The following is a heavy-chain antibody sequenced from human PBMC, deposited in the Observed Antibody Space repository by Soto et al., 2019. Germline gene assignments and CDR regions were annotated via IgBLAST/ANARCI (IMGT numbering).Heavy chain of an antibody. V-gene: IGHV3-30*18. CDR1: GFTFNASG. CDR3: AKDTYYYSRSGYYVFDS. J-gene: IGHJ4*02. Sequence: GWSTRLSCAASGFTFNASGIDGVRKNPGKGLEWVAVISHDGSNTNYADSVKGRFTFSRDNSKDTVYLQMNSLRAEDTAVYYCAKDTYYYSRSGYYVFDSWGQGTLVTVSS. D-gene: IGHD3-22*01. CDR2: ISHDGSNT.